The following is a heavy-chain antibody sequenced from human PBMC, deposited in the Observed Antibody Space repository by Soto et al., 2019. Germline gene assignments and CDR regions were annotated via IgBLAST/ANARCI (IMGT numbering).Heavy chain of an antibody. V-gene: IGHV3-53*01. Sequence: GGSLRLSCAASGFTVSSIYMSWVRQAPGKGLEWVSVIYSGGSTYYADSVKGRFTISRDNSKSTLYLQMNSLRAEDTAVYYCARDRKYRQYSGYADAFDIWGQGTMVTVSS. CDR3: ARDRKYRQYSGYADAFDI. D-gene: IGHD5-12*01. J-gene: IGHJ3*02. CDR1: GFTVSSIY. CDR2: IYSGGST.